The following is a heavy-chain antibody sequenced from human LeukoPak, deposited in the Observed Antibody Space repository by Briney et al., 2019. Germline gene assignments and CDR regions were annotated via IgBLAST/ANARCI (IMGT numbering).Heavy chain of an antibody. D-gene: IGHD3-10*01. Sequence: SETLSLTCTVSGASISSYYWSWIRQPPGKGLEWIGYISYSGNTNYKPSLRGRVTISVDTSKNQFSLKMTSVTAADTAVYYCASYYYGSGSLNWFDPWGQGTLVTVSS. V-gene: IGHV4-59*01. CDR1: GASISSYY. J-gene: IGHJ5*02. CDR2: ISYSGNT. CDR3: ASYYYGSGSLNWFDP.